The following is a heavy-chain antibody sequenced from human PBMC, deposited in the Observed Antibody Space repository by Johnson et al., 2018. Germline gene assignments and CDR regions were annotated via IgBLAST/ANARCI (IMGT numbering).Heavy chain of an antibody. D-gene: IGHD2-8*01. J-gene: IGHJ6*03. CDR1: GFTFSSYA. Sequence: QVQLVESGGGVVQPGRSLRLSCAASGFTFSSYAIHWVRQAPGKGLEWVAVISYDGSNKYYADSVKGRFTISSDNSKNTLYLQMNSLRGGDTAVYYCARDGVLMVYSISSYYYYYMDVWGKGTTVTVSS. V-gene: IGHV3-30-3*01. CDR2: ISYDGSNK. CDR3: ARDGVLMVYSISSYYYYYMDV.